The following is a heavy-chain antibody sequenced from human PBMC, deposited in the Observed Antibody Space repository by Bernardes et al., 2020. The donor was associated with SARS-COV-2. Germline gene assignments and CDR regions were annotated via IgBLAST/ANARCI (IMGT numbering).Heavy chain of an antibody. J-gene: IGHJ4*02. D-gene: IGHD3-16*01. Sequence: SLRLSCTASGSTFSSHGVHWVRQAPAKGLEWVAGLSYDGRIKYYSDSVRGRFTISRDTFKNMLFLEMDSLRPEDTAIYYCAKALYVKTPFDSWGQGTLVTVSS. CDR1: GSTFSSHG. CDR2: LSYDGRIK. V-gene: IGHV3-30*18. CDR3: AKALYVKTPFDS.